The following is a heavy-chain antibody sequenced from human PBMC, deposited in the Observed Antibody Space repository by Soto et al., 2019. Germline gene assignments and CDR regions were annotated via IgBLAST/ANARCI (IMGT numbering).Heavy chain of an antibody. CDR1: GFTFSSYA. Sequence: GGSLRLSCAASGFTFSSYAMSLVRQAPGKGLEWVSAISGSGGSTYYADSVKGRFTISRDNSKNTLYLQMNSLRAEDTAVYYCAKDLRDSSSWYYFDYWGQGTLVTV. CDR3: AKDLRDSSSWYYFDY. J-gene: IGHJ4*02. CDR2: ISGSGGST. V-gene: IGHV3-23*01. D-gene: IGHD6-13*01.